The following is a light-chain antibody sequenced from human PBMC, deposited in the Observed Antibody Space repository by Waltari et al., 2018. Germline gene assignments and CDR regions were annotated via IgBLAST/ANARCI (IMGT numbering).Light chain of an antibody. V-gene: IGLV2-14*03. Sequence: QSALTQPTSVSGSPGQSLTIPCTGTSSYVGGYNYVSWYQQHPGKAPKLMIYDVRNRPSGVSNRFSGSKSGNTASLTSSGLQAEDEADYYCSSYTSSSTLFGGGTKLTVL. CDR1: SSYVGGYNY. CDR3: SSYTSSSTL. J-gene: IGLJ2*01. CDR2: DVR.